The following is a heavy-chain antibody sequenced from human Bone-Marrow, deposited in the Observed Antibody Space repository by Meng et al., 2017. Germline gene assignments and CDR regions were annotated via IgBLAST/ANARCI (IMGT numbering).Heavy chain of an antibody. V-gene: IGHV4-59*01. CDR2: MYNSGST. CDR1: GASIRTYY. CDR3: ARTRGYSYGYYGY. D-gene: IGHD5-18*01. Sequence: QVQLQESGPGLVKPSETLSLTCTVSGASIRTYYWSWIRQPPGKGLEWIGYMYNSGSTSYNPSLKSRVTISIDTSKDQFSLKLTSVTAADTAVYYCARTRGYSYGYYGYWGQGTLVTVSS. J-gene: IGHJ4*02.